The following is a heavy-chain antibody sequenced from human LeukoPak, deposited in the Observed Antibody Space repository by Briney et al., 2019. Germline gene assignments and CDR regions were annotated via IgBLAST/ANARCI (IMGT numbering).Heavy chain of an antibody. CDR3: ARKMATVPSDAFDI. CDR2: INHSGST. J-gene: IGHJ3*02. Sequence: SETLSLTCSVSGDSISRRSSYWTWIRQPAGRGLEWIGEINHSGSTNYNPSLKSRVTISVDTSKNQFSLKLSSVTAADTAVYYCARKMATVPSDAFDIWGQGTMVTVSS. CDR1: GDSISRRSSY. V-gene: IGHV4-61*10. D-gene: IGHD5-24*01.